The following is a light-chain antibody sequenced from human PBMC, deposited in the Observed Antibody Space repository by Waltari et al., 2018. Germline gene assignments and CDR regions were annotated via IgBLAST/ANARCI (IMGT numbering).Light chain of an antibody. Sequence: DIQMTQSPSTLSASVADRVTITCRPSQSISSWLAWYQQKPGKAPKLLIYDASSLESGVPSRFSGSGSGTEFTLTISSLQPDDFATYYCQQYNSYSWTFSQGTKVEIK. CDR2: DAS. CDR3: QQYNSYSWT. V-gene: IGKV1-5*01. CDR1: QSISSW. J-gene: IGKJ1*01.